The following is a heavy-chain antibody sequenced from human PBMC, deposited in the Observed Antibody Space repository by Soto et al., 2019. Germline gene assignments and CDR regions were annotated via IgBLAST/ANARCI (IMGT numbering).Heavy chain of an antibody. CDR1: GGSISTDGYY. Sequence: QVQLQESGPGLVKPSQPLSLTCTVSGGSISTDGYYWTWIRQHPGKVLEWIGYIYSSGSTYYNPSLKRRLILPLNSSNHPLSLRLSSVTAADTAVYYCARDLQDSSGYYNSSGIDVWGQGTTLTVSS. CDR2: IYSSGST. CDR3: ARDLQDSSGYYNSSGIDV. D-gene: IGHD3-22*01. J-gene: IGHJ6*02. V-gene: IGHV4-31*03.